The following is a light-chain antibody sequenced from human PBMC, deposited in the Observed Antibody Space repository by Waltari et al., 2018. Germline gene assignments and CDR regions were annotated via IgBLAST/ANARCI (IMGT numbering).Light chain of an antibody. J-gene: IGLJ2*01. Sequence: QSALTQPASVSGSPGQSITISCTGTSSDVGGYNHVSWYQQDPGKVPKPIIYDVSERPSGVSDRFSGSKSGNTASLTISGVQAEDETDYYCSSYTNRNTLIFGGGTKLTVL. CDR1: SSDVGGYNH. CDR3: SSYTNRNTLI. V-gene: IGLV2-14*01. CDR2: DVS.